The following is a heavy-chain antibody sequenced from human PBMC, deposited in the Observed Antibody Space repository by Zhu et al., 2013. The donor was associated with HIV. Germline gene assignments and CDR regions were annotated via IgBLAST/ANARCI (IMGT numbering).Heavy chain of an antibody. D-gene: IGHD6-6*01. J-gene: IGHJ4*02. CDR1: GFTFSSYA. Sequence: EVQLLESGGGLVQPGGSLRLSCAASGFTFSSYAMSWVRQAPGKGLEWVSAISGSGGSTYYADSVKGRFTISRDNSKNTLYLQMNSLRAEDTAVYYCATTQKQYSSSSVLDYWGQGTLVTVSS. CDR3: ATTQKQYSSSSVLDY. V-gene: IGHV3-23*01. CDR2: ISGSGGST.